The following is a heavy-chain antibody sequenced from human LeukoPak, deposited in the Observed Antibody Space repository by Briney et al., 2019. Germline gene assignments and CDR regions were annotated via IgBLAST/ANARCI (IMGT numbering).Heavy chain of an antibody. J-gene: IGHJ5*02. CDR3: ARDWPAYCGGDCPSNWFDP. Sequence: GGSLRLSCAASGFTFSSYSMNWVRQAPGKGLEWVSSISSSSSYIYYADSVKGRFTISRDNAKNPLYLQMNSLRAEDTAVYYCARDWPAYCGGDCPSNWFDPWGQGTLVTVSS. CDR2: ISSSSSYI. CDR1: GFTFSSYS. D-gene: IGHD2-21*02. V-gene: IGHV3-21*01.